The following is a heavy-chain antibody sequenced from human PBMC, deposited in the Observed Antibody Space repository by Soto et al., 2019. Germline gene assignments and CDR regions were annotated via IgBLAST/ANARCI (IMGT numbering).Heavy chain of an antibody. V-gene: IGHV4-4*02. CDR3: ARGSSIAGLYYGMDV. Sequence: SETLSLTCAVSGGSISSSNWWSWVRQPPGKGLEWIGEIYHSRSTNYNPSLKSRVTISVDRSKNQFSLKLGSVTAADTAVYYCARGSSIAGLYYGMDVWGQGTTVTVSS. CDR1: GGSISSSNW. D-gene: IGHD6-6*01. CDR2: IYHSRST. J-gene: IGHJ6*02.